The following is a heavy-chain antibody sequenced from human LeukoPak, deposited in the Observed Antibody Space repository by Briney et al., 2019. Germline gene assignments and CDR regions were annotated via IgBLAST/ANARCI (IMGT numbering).Heavy chain of an antibody. V-gene: IGHV4-4*07. CDR1: GGSISSYY. CDR3: AREARIVVVPAATYSFWYYGMDV. J-gene: IGHJ6*02. Sequence: PSETLSLTCTVSGGSISSYYWSWIRQPAGKGLEWIGRIYTSGSTNYNPSLKSRVTMSVDTSKNQFSLKLSSVTAADTAVYYCAREARIVVVPAATYSFWYYGMDVWGQGTTVTVSS. CDR2: IYTSGST. D-gene: IGHD2-2*01.